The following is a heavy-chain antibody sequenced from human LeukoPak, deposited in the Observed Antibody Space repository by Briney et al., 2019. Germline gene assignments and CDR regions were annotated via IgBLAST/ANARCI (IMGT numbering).Heavy chain of an antibody. CDR1: GGSISSGDYY. J-gene: IGHJ6*02. V-gene: IGHV4-61*08. CDR3: ARATTVTTGRQGYYYGMDV. CDR2: IYYSGST. Sequence: KTSETLSLTCIVSGGSISSGDYYWSWIRQPPGKGLEWIGYIYYSGSTNYNPSLKSRVTISVDTSKNQFSLKLSSVTAADTAVYYCARATTVTTGRQGYYYGMDVWGQGTTVTVSS. D-gene: IGHD4-11*01.